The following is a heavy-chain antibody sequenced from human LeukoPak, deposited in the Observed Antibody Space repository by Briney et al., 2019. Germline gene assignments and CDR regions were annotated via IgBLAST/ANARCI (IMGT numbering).Heavy chain of an antibody. CDR2: VSYSGST. J-gene: IGHJ2*01. Sequence: SETLSLTCTVSGGSIGSDHWSWIRQPPGKRLEWIGHVSYSGSTNYNPSLKSRVTMSVDTSKIKFSLNLTSMTAADTAVYYCARVRFYYDNSGYFNLWGRGTLVTVSS. CDR3: ARVRFYYDNSGYFNL. CDR1: GGSIGSDH. D-gene: IGHD3-22*01. V-gene: IGHV4-59*01.